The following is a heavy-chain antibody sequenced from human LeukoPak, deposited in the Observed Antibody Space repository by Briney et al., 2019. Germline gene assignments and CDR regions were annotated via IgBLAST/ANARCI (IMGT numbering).Heavy chain of an antibody. CDR1: GYSFTNYW. CDR2: IDPSDSYT. D-gene: IGHD4-11*01. V-gene: IGHV5-10-1*01. J-gene: IGHJ6*02. Sequence: GESLKISCKGSGYSFTNYWIAWVRQMPGKGLEWTGRIDPSDSYTNYSPSFQGHVTISADKSISTAYLQWSSLKASDTAMYYCARISNSAYYYYYGMDVWGQGTTVTVSS. CDR3: ARISNSAYYYYYGMDV.